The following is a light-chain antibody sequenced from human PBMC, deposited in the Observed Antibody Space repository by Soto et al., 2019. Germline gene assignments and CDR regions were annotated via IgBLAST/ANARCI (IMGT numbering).Light chain of an antibody. J-gene: IGKJ1*01. CDR1: RSVSSN. CDR3: QQYNNWPPWT. V-gene: IGKV3-15*01. CDR2: GAS. Sequence: EIVMTQSPATLSVSPGERATLSCRASRSVSSNLAWYQQIPGQAPRLLIYGASTRATGIPARFSGSGSGTEFTLTISSLQSEDLAVYYCQQYNNWPPWTFGQGTKVEIK.